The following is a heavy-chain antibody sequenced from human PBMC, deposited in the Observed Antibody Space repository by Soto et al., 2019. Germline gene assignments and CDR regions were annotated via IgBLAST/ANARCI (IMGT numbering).Heavy chain of an antibody. J-gene: IGHJ6*02. CDR2: INPNSGGT. Sequence: ASVKVSCKASGYTFTGYYMHWVRQAPGQGLEWMGWINPNSGGTNYAQKFQGWVTMTRDTSISTAYMELSSLRSDDTAVYYCARNQRRWFGELAYDYYYAMDVWGQGTTVTVSS. V-gene: IGHV1-2*04. CDR1: GYTFTGYY. D-gene: IGHD3-10*01. CDR3: ARNQRRWFGELAYDYYYAMDV.